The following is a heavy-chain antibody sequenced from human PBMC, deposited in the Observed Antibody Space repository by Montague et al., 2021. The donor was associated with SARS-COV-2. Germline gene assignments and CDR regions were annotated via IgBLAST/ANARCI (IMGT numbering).Heavy chain of an antibody. CDR1: GASMKSYC. J-gene: IGHJ4*02. CDR2: TYYSGST. CDR3: ARVEGMIGGITHFDY. V-gene: IGHV4-59*01. Sequence: SETLSLTCSVSGASMKSYCWTWVRQSPGRGLQWIGYTYYSGSTSYDPSLQSRLTMTVDTSKNQFTLRLMSVTAAASAVYYCARVEGMIGGITHFDYWGQGLPVTVSS. D-gene: IGHD2-21*01.